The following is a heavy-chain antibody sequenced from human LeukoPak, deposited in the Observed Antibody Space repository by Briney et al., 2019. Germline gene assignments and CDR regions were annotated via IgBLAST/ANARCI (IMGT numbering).Heavy chain of an antibody. V-gene: IGHV4-39*07. D-gene: IGHD6-19*01. J-gene: IGHJ4*02. CDR3: VAVAGVDY. CDR1: GGSFSSYY. Sequence: SETLSLTCAVYGGSFSSYYWGWIRQPPGKGLEWIGSIYYSGSTYYNPSLKSRVTISVDTSKNQFSLKLSSVTAADTAVYYCVAVAGVDYWGQGTLVTVSS. CDR2: IYYSGST.